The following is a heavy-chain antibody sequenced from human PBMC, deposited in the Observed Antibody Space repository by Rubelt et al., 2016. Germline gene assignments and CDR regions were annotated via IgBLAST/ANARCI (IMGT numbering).Heavy chain of an antibody. CDR3: AKMPPGLAVAARYFDS. Sequence: GGGLVQPGGSLRLSCAASGFTFSSYAMSWVRQAPGKGLEWVSTIGGNDDTTLYAASVKGRFTLSRDISKNTLFLQMNSLRAEDTAVYYCAKMPPGLAVAARYFDSWGQGTLGTVSS. J-gene: IGHJ4*02. CDR2: IGGNDDTT. D-gene: IGHD6-19*01. CDR1: GFTFSSYA. V-gene: IGHV3-23*01.